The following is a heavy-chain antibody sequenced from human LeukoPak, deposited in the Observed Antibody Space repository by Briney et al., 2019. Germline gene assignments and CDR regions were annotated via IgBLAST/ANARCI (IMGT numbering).Heavy chain of an antibody. CDR2: INPSGTNT. CDR1: GYTFTSYY. CDR3: AREESGGYFDY. D-gene: IGHD2-8*02. Sequence: GASVKVSCKASGYTFTSYYMHWVRQAPGQGLEWMGLINPSGTNTNYAQKFRGRVTMTRDTSTSTVYMDLSSLRSEDTAMYSCAREESGGYFDYWGQGTLVTVSS. J-gene: IGHJ4*02. V-gene: IGHV1-46*01.